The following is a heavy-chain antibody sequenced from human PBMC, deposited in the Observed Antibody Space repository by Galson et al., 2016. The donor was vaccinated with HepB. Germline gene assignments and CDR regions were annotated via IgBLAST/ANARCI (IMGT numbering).Heavy chain of an antibody. D-gene: IGHD6-13*01. V-gene: IGHV4-39*07. CDR3: ARESYSSSTNWFDP. Sequence: WVRQPPGQGLEWIGSLYYSGTTYYSSSLKRRVTISVNTSKNHFSLRLNSVTAADTAVYYCARESYSSSTNWFDPWGQGTQVTVSS. CDR2: LYYSGTT. J-gene: IGHJ5*02.